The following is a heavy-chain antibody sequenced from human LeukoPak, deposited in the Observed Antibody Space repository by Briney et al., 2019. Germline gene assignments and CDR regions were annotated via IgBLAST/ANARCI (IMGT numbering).Heavy chain of an antibody. J-gene: IGHJ4*02. D-gene: IGHD5-24*01. CDR3: ARQRRDGYNYSDY. CDR2: IYYSGNT. Sequence: TFSSYAMSWVRQPPGKGLEWIGGIYYSGNTYYNPSLKSRVTISVDTSKNQFSLKLTSVTAADTAMYYCARQRRDGYNYSDYWGQGTLVTVSS. CDR1: TFSSYA. V-gene: IGHV4-39*01.